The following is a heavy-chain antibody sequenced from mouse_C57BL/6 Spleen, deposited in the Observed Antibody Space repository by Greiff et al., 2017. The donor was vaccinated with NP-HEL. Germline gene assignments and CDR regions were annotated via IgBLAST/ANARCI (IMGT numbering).Heavy chain of an antibody. J-gene: IGHJ3*01. Sequence: QVQLQQSGAELVRPGTSVKVSCKASGYAFTNYLIEWVKQRPGQGLEWIGVINPGSGGTKYNEKFKGKATLTADKSSSTAYMQLSSLTSEDSAVYFCAREGDARFAYWGQGTLVTVSA. V-gene: IGHV1-54*01. CDR1: GYAFTNYL. CDR2: INPGSGGT. D-gene: IGHD3-3*01. CDR3: AREGDARFAY.